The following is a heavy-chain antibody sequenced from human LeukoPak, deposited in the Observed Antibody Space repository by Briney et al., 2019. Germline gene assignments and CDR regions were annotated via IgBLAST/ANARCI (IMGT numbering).Heavy chain of an antibody. D-gene: IGHD6-13*01. CDR3: ARGGQYSSSWYGLSPYFDY. CDR1: GGSISSYY. J-gene: IGHJ4*02. V-gene: IGHV4-59*01. CDR2: IYYSGST. Sequence: SETLSLTCTVSGGSISSYYWSWIRQPPRKGLEWIGYIYYSGSTNYNPSLKSRVTISVDTSKNQFSLKLSSVTAADTAVYYCARGGQYSSSWYGLSPYFDYWGQGTLVTVSS.